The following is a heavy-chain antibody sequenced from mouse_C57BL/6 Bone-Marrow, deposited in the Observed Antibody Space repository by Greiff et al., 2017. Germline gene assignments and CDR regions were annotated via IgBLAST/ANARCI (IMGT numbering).Heavy chain of an antibody. V-gene: IGHV5-6*01. CDR2: ISSGGRYT. CDR3: ARHAWEWLLWFAY. J-gene: IGHJ3*01. Sequence: EVQVVESGGDLVKPGGSLKLSCAASGFTFSSYGMSWVRQTPDKRLEWVATISSGGRYTYYPDSVKGRFTISRDNAKNTLYLQMSSLKSEDTAMYYCARHAWEWLLWFAYWGQGTLVTVSA. CDR1: GFTFSSYG. D-gene: IGHD2-3*01.